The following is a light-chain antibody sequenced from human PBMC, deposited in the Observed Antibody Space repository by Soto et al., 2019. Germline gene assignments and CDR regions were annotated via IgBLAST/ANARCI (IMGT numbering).Light chain of an antibody. CDR1: QGISSY. Sequence: DIQLTQSPSFLSASVGDRVTITCRASQGISSYLAWYQQKPGKAPKLLIYAASTLQSGVPSRFSGSGSGTEFTLTISSLQPEDFATYYCQQYYSTPLTFGGGTKVDI. CDR2: AAS. V-gene: IGKV1-9*01. J-gene: IGKJ4*01. CDR3: QQYYSTPLT.